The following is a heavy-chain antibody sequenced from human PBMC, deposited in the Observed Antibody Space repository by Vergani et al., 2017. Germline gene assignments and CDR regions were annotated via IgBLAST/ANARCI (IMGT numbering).Heavy chain of an antibody. D-gene: IGHD2-21*02. J-gene: IGHJ2*01. CDR1: GGTFSSYA. CDR2: IIPIFGTA. Sequence: QVQLVQSGAEVKKPGSSVKVSCKASGGTFSSYAISWVRQAPGQGLEWMGGIIPIFGTANYAQKFQGRVTITADESTSTAYMELSSLRSEDTAVYYCARRWYCGGDCYSGRYWYFDLWGRGTLVTVSS. V-gene: IGHV1-69*01. CDR3: ARRWYCGGDCYSGRYWYFDL.